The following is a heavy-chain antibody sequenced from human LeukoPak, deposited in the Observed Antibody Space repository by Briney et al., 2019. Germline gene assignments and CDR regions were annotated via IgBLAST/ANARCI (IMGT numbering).Heavy chain of an antibody. J-gene: IGHJ4*01. CDR1: GFTFDDYA. V-gene: IGHV3-9*01. D-gene: IGHD3-9*01. Sequence: PGRSLRLSCAASGFTFDDYAMHWVRQAPGKGLEWVSGISWNSGSIGYADSVKGRFTISRDNAKNSLYLQMNSPRAEDTALYYCAKESDYDILTGYWDYWGQEPWSPSPQ. CDR2: ISWNSGSI. CDR3: AKESDYDILTGYWDY.